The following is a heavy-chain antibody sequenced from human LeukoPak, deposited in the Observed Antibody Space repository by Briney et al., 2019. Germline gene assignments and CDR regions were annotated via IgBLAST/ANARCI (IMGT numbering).Heavy chain of an antibody. V-gene: IGHV3-7*01. J-gene: IGHJ4*02. CDR3: ARPRGCGSARCNNFDY. D-gene: IGHD2-2*01. Sequence: GGSLRLSCAASGFTFSSYWMSWVRQAPGKGLEWVAKMSEDGNEIFYVDSVKGRFTISRDNTKKSLYLQLNSLRPEDSAVYYCARPRGCGSARCNNFDYWGQGTLVTVSS. CDR1: GFTFSSYW. CDR2: MSEDGNEI.